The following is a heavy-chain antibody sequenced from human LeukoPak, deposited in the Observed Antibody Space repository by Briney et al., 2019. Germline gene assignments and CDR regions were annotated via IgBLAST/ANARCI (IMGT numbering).Heavy chain of an antibody. D-gene: IGHD2-8*01. V-gene: IGHV4-59*08. J-gene: IGHJ4*02. Sequence: SETLSLTCTVSGTSITSYYWNWIRQAPGQGPERIGYGYYSGNTKYNPPLKSRVTIPVDTSKNQFSLRLSSVTAADTAVYFCAKWASDNRAFDLWGQGTLVTVSS. CDR3: AKWASDNRAFDL. CDR2: GYYSGNT. CDR1: GTSITSYY.